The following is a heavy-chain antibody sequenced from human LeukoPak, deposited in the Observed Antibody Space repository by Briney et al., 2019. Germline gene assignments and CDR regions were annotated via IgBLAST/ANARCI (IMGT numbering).Heavy chain of an antibody. Sequence: PGRSLRLSCAASGXTFSSYAMHWVRQAPGKGLEWVAVISYDGSNKYYADSVKGRFTISRDNSKNTLYLQMNSLRAEDTAVYYCARVSDYCGGGSCLRYWGHGTLVTVSS. CDR1: GXTFSSYA. CDR3: ARVSDYCGGGSCLRY. J-gene: IGHJ4*01. V-gene: IGHV3-30-3*01. D-gene: IGHD2-15*01. CDR2: ISYDGSNK.